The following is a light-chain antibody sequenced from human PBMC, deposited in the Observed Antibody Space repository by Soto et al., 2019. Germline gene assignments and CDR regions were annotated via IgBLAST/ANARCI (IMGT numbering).Light chain of an antibody. CDR2: SNN. CDR1: SSNVGNNV. Sequence: QSALTQPPSASGTPGQRVTISCSGSSSNVGNNVVHWYQQLPGTAPRRLIHSNNRRPSGVPDRFSGSKSGTSASLAINGLQSEDEADYYCASWDDTLNAYVFGAGTKVTV. CDR3: ASWDDTLNAYV. J-gene: IGLJ1*01. V-gene: IGLV1-44*01.